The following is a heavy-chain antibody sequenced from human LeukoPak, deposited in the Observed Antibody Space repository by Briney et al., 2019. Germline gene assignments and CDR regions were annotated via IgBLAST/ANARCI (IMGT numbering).Heavy chain of an antibody. J-gene: IGHJ3*02. V-gene: IGHV4-59*01. CDR1: GGSISSYY. CDR3: ARDVPYPQAYDSSGYDAFDI. D-gene: IGHD3-22*01. Sequence: SETLSLTCTVSGGSISSYYCSWIRQPPGNGLEWIGYIYYSGSTNYNPSLKSRVTISVDTSKNQFSLKLSSVTAADTAVYYCARDVPYPQAYDSSGYDAFDIWGQGTMVTVSS. CDR2: IYYSGST.